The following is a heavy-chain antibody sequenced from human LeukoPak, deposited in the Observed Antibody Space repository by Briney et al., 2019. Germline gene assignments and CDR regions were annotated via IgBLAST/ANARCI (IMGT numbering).Heavy chain of an antibody. CDR2: INHSGST. J-gene: IGHJ4*02. CDR1: GFTFSSYA. CDR3: AYSSGAFDY. V-gene: IGHV4-34*08. D-gene: IGHD6-19*01. Sequence: GSLRLSCAASGFTFSSYAMSWIRQPPGKGLEWIGEINHSGSTNYNPSLKSRVTISVDTSKNQFSLKLSSVTAADTAVYYCAYSSGAFDYWGQGTLVTVSS.